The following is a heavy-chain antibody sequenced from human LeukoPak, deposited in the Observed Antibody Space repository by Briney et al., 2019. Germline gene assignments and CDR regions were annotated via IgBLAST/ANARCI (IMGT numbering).Heavy chain of an antibody. J-gene: IGHJ4*02. D-gene: IGHD5-18*01. V-gene: IGHV3-30*18. CDR3: AKEFGGYAYGAYFDY. Sequence: GGSLRLSCVASGFTFSSYGMQWVRQAPGKGLEWVAVVSYDGSTKYYEDSVKGRFTISRDNSKNTLYLQMDSLRPEDTAVYYCAKEFGGYAYGAYFDYWGQGTLVTVSS. CDR1: GFTFSSYG. CDR2: VSYDGSTK.